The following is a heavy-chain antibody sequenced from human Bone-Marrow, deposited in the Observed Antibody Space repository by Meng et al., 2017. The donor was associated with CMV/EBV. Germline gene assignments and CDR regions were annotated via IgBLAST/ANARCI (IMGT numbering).Heavy chain of an antibody. Sequence: LSLTCAASGFTFSDYYMSWIRQAPGKGLEWVSYISSSGSTIYYADSVKGRFTISRDNAKNSLYLQMNSLRAEDTAVYYCANELGYNWNYDYWGQGTLVTVSS. CDR1: GFTFSDYY. CDR3: ANELGYNWNYDY. D-gene: IGHD1-7*01. CDR2: ISSSGSTI. J-gene: IGHJ4*02. V-gene: IGHV3-11*01.